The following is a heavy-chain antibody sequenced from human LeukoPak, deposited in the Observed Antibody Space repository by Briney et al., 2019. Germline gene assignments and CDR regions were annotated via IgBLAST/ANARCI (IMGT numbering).Heavy chain of an antibody. CDR1: GFTFSSYS. J-gene: IGHJ6*03. CDR3: ARAFDTSWDYYYMDV. V-gene: IGHV3-21*01. CDR2: INSNSRYI. D-gene: IGHD2-2*01. Sequence: GGSLRLSCEASGFTFSSYSMNWVRQAPGKGLEWVSSINSNSRYIYYADSVKGRFTISRDGAKSSLFLQMNSLRAEDTAVYYCARAFDTSWDYYYMDVWGKGATVTVSS.